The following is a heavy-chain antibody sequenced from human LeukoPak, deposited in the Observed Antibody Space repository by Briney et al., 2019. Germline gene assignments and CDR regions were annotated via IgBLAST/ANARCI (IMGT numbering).Heavy chain of an antibody. CDR1: GYTFTSYY. V-gene: IGHV1-46*01. J-gene: IGHJ4*02. CDR2: INPSGGST. Sequence: ASVKVSCKASGYTFTSYYMHWVRQAPGQGLEWMGIINPSGGSTSYAQKFQGRVTMTRDTSTSTVYMELSSLRSEDTAVYYCARGGSHYYYDSSGYYFPFDYWGQGTLVTVSS. D-gene: IGHD3-22*01. CDR3: ARGGSHYYYDSSGYYFPFDY.